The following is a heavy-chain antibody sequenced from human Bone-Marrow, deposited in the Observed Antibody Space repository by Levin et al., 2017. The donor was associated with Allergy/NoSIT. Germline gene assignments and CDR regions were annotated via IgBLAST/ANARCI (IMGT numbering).Heavy chain of an antibody. D-gene: IGHD3-3*01. Sequence: PGGSLRLSCAASGLTFSTYGMHWVRQAPGKGLEWVAVIWHDGSNKDYVDSVKGRFTISRDNSKNTLYLEMNSLRAEDTAVYYCARETTVFNAKYDGMDVWGPGTTVTVS. CDR3: ARETTVFNAKYDGMDV. CDR2: IWHDGSNK. CDR1: GLTFSTYG. V-gene: IGHV3-33*01. J-gene: IGHJ6*02.